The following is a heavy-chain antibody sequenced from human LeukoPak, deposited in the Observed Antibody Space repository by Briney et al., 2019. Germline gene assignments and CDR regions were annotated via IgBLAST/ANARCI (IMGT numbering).Heavy chain of an antibody. D-gene: IGHD2-15*01. CDR2: IIPIFGTA. V-gene: IGHV1-69*13. J-gene: IGHJ6*02. Sequence: ASVKVSCKASGGTFSSYAISWVRQAPGQGLEWMGGIIPIFGTANYAQKFQGRVTITADESTSTAYMELSSLRSEDTAVYYCARAPRWTSYYYYYYCMDVWGQGTTVTVSS. CDR1: GGTFSSYA. CDR3: ARAPRWTSYYYYYYCMDV.